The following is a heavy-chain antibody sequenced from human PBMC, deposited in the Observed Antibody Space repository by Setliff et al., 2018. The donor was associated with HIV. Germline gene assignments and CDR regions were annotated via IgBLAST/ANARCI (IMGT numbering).Heavy chain of an antibody. CDR3: ARDALIAVADQGSPGGAFDI. CDR1: GYSFINYG. V-gene: IGHV1-69*10. Sequence: ASVKVSCKASGYSFINYGISWVRQAPGQGLEWMGGLPPVVRIPNYAQKFQGRVTITADESTSTAYMELSSLRSEDTAVYYCARDALIAVADQGSPGGAFDIWGQGTMVTVSS. CDR2: LPPVVRIP. J-gene: IGHJ3*02. D-gene: IGHD6-19*01.